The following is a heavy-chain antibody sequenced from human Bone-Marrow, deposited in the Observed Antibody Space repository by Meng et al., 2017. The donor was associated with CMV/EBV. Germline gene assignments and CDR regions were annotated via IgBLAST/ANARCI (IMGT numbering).Heavy chain of an antibody. CDR1: GFTFSSYS. Sequence: GESLKISCAASGFTFSSYSMNWVRQAPGKGLEWVSYISSSSSTIYYADSVKGRFTISRDNAKNSLYLQMNSLRAEDTAVYYCARSLGATNSYWGQGTLVTVSS. J-gene: IGHJ4*02. CDR2: ISSSSSTI. CDR3: ARSLGATNSY. D-gene: IGHD1-26*01. V-gene: IGHV3-48*04.